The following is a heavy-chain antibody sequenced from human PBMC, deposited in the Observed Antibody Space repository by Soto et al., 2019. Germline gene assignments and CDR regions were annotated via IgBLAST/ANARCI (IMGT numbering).Heavy chain of an antibody. CDR1: GFTFSNAW. Sequence: GGSLRLSCAASGFTFSNAWMSWVRQAPGKGLEWVGRIKSKTDGGTTDYAAPVKGRFTISRDDSKNTLYLQMNSLKTEDTAVYYCTTDADYYDRSGYFYYYYYGLDVWGQGTTVTVSS. D-gene: IGHD3-22*01. CDR2: IKSKTDGGTT. CDR3: TTDADYYDRSGYFYYYYYGLDV. J-gene: IGHJ6*02. V-gene: IGHV3-15*01.